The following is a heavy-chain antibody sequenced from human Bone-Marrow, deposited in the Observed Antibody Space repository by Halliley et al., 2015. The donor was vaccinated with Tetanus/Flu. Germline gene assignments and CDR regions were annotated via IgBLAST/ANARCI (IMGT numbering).Heavy chain of an antibody. D-gene: IGHD2-21*02. V-gene: IGHV4-39*01. J-gene: IGHJ4*02. Sequence: LEWLGSIYSSGGTYNSPSLKSRLSISMDTSNNQFSLKLRSVTATDTAVYYCARRAFCGGDCLYNDYWGQGTLV. CDR3: ARRAFCGGDCLYNDY. CDR2: IYSSGGT.